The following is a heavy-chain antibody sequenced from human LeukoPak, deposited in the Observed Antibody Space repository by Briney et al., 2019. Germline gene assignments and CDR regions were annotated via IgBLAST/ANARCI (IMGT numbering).Heavy chain of an antibody. V-gene: IGHV5-51*01. D-gene: IGHD3-22*01. Sequence: GESLKISRKGSGYSLTSYWIGWVRQMPGKGLEWMGIIYPGDSDTRYSPSFQGQVTISADKSISTAYLQWSSLKASDTAMYYCARHGVYYDSSGYYSHDAFDIWGQGTMVTVSS. CDR3: ARHGVYYDSSGYYSHDAFDI. CDR2: IYPGDSDT. J-gene: IGHJ3*02. CDR1: GYSLTSYW.